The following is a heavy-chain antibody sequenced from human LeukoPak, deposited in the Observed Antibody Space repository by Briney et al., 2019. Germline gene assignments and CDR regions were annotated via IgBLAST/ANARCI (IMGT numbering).Heavy chain of an antibody. Sequence: PGGSLRLSCAASGFTFTDHWMSWVRQAPGKGLEWVANINEDGSEKYYVDSVKGRFTISRDNAKNSLYLQMNSLRAEDTAVYYCARHPYCSRTSCSNYYYYYGMDVWGQGTTVTVSS. J-gene: IGHJ6*02. CDR3: ARHPYCSRTSCSNYYYYYGMDV. CDR2: INEDGSEK. V-gene: IGHV3-7*01. CDR1: GFTFTDHW. D-gene: IGHD2-2*01.